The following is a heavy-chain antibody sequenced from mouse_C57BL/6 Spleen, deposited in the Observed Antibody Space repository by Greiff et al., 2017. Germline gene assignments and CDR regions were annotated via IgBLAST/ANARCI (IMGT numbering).Heavy chain of an antibody. CDR2: IDPSDSYT. CDR3: AREERLTGDY. V-gene: IGHV1-50*01. D-gene: IGHD4-1*01. CDR1: GYTFTSYW. J-gene: IGHJ2*01. Sequence: QVQLQQSGAELVKPGASVKLSCKASGYTFTSYWMQWVKQRPGQGLEWIGEIDPSDSYTNYNQKFKGKATLTVDTSSSTAYMQLSSLTSEDSAVYYCAREERLTGDYWGQGTTLTVSS.